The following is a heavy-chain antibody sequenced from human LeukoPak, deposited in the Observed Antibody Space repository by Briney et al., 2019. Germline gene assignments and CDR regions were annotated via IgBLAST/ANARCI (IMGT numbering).Heavy chain of an antibody. D-gene: IGHD1-14*01. Sequence: PGGSLRLSCAACGFTFRAYWMSCVRHARGKGLNWGANIKQGGSEKSSVDSVKGRFTLSRNNAKNSLYLKMNRLRAEDTAVYYCAREGPINTGDLDYWGQGTLVTVSS. CDR3: AREGPINTGDLDY. V-gene: IGHV3-7*05. CDR1: GFTFRAYW. J-gene: IGHJ4*02. CDR2: IKQGGSEK.